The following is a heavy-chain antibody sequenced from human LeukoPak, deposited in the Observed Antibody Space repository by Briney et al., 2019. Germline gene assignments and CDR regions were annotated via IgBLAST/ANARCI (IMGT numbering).Heavy chain of an antibody. V-gene: IGHV5-51*01. J-gene: IGHJ6*02. D-gene: IGHD6-6*01. CDR2: IYPGDSDT. CDR3: ASPCHEYSSSIYYGMDV. CDR1: GYSFTSYW. Sequence: GESLKISCQGSGYSFTSYWIGWVRQMPGKGLDWMGIIYPGDSDTRYSPSFQGQVTISADKSISTAYLQWSSLKASDTAMYYCASPCHEYSSSIYYGMDVWGQGTTVTVSS.